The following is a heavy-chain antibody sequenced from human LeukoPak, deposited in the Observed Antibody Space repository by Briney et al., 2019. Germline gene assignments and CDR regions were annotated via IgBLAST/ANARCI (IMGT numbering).Heavy chain of an antibody. CDR1: GFTFSSYA. Sequence: GGSLRLSCAASGFTFSSYAIHWVRQAPGKGLEWVAVISYDGSNKYYADSVKGRFTISRDNSKNTLYLQMNSLRAEDTAVYYCARGTHASYYYYMDVWAKGPRSPSP. CDR3: ARGTHASYYYYMDV. CDR2: ISYDGSNK. J-gene: IGHJ6*03. V-gene: IGHV3-30*01. D-gene: IGHD1/OR15-1a*01.